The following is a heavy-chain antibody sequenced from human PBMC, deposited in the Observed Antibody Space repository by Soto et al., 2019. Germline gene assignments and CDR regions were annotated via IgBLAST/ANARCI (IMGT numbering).Heavy chain of an antibody. CDR3: ARGGGYDSFDF. V-gene: IGHV3-7*03. CDR1: GFRFRDYW. D-gene: IGHD2-15*01. CDR2: IKQDESDK. J-gene: IGHJ4*02. Sequence: LRLSCAVSGFRFRDYWMSWVRQAPGKGLEWVANIKQDESDKYYVDSVKGRFTISRDNAKNALYLQMNSLRVEDTAVYYCARGGGYDSFDFWGQGIQVTVSS.